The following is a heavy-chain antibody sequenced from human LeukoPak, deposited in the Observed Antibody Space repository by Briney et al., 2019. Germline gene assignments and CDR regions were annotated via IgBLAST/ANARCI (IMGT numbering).Heavy chain of an antibody. D-gene: IGHD3-22*01. J-gene: IGHJ3*02. CDR2: ISGSGSTI. CDR3: ARDLFENYYDSSGYYKSAFDI. V-gene: IGHV3-11*01. Sequence: GGSLRLSCAASGFAFSDYYMSWIRQAPGKGLEWISYISGSGSTIYYADSVKGRFTISRDNAKSSLFLQMNSLRAEDTAVYYCARDLFENYYDSSGYYKSAFDIWGQGTMVTVSS. CDR1: GFAFSDYY.